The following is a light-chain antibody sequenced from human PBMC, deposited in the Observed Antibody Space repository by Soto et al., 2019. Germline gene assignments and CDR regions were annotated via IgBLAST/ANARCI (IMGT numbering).Light chain of an antibody. CDR2: GAS. V-gene: IGKV3-20*01. J-gene: IGKJ5*01. Sequence: EIVLTQSPGTLSLSPGERATLSCRASHSVSSSYLAWYQQKPGQAPRLLIYGASSRATGIPDRFSGSGAGTDFTLTIRRLEPEDFAVYYWQQYGSSPPITFGQGTRLEIK. CDR1: HSVSSSY. CDR3: QQYGSSPPIT.